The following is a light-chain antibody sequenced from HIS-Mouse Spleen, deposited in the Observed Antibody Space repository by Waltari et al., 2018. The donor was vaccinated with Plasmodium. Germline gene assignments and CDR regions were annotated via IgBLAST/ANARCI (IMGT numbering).Light chain of an antibody. Sequence: DIQITQSPSTLSASVGDRVPIICRASQSISSWLAWYQQKPGKAPKLLIYKASSLESGGPVRFSGSGSVTELTLTISSLQPDDFATYYCQQYNSYYTFGQGTKLEIK. J-gene: IGKJ2*01. CDR3: QQYNSYYT. CDR1: QSISSW. CDR2: KAS. V-gene: IGKV1-5*03.